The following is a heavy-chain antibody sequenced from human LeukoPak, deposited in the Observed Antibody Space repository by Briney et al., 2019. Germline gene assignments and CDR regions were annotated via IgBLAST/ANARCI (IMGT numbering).Heavy chain of an antibody. V-gene: IGHV1-18*01. D-gene: IGHD1-7*01. CDR2: ISAYNGNT. Sequence: ASVKVSCKASGYTFTSYGISWVRQAPGQGLEWMGWISAYNGNTNYAQKFQGRVTITRNTSISTAYMELSSLRSEDTAVYYCARAYNWNYRDLDYWGQGTLVTVSS. J-gene: IGHJ4*02. CDR3: ARAYNWNYRDLDY. CDR1: GYTFTSYG.